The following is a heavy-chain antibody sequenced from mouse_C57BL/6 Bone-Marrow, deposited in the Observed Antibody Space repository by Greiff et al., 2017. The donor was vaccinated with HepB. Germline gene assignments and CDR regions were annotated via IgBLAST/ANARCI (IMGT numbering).Heavy chain of an antibody. J-gene: IGHJ4*01. D-gene: IGHD2-4*01. CDR2: IWSGGST. V-gene: IGHV2-4*01. CDR1: GFSLTSYG. Sequence: VQLKQSGPGLVQPSQSLSITCTVSGFSLTSYGVHWVRQPPGKGLEWLGVIWSGGSTDYNAAFISRLSISKDNSKSQVFFKMNSLQADDTAIYYCAKNWGDYGYAMDYWGQGTSVTVSS. CDR3: AKNWGDYGYAMDY.